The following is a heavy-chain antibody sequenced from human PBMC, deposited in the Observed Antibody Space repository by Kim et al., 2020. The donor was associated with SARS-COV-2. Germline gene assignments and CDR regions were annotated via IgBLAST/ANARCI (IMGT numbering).Heavy chain of an antibody. D-gene: IGHD3-22*01. Sequence: ASVKVSCKASGYTFTSYAMNWVRQAPGQGLEWMGWINTNTGYPTYAQGFTGRFVFSLDTSVSTAYLQISSLKAEDTAVYYCARERWEYYFDSNEVDDAFDIWGQGTMVTVSS. J-gene: IGHJ3*02. CDR3: ARERWEYYFDSNEVDDAFDI. CDR1: GYTFTSYA. CDR2: INTNTGYP. V-gene: IGHV7-4-1*02.